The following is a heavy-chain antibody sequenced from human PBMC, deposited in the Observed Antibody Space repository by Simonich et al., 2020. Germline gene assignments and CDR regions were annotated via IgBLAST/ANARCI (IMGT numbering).Heavy chain of an antibody. D-gene: IGHD1-26*01. V-gene: IGHV1-2*02. Sequence: QVQLVQSGAEVKKPGASVKVSCKASGYTFTGYYMHWVRQAPGQGLEWMGCIKPNIGGTNNPQKVQGRVTMTRDTAISTAYMELSRLRSDDTAVYYCARVPPTSGSYYYYYYYMDVWGKGTTVTVSS. CDR3: ARVPPTSGSYYYYYYYMDV. CDR1: GYTFTGYY. CDR2: IKPNIGGT. J-gene: IGHJ6*03.